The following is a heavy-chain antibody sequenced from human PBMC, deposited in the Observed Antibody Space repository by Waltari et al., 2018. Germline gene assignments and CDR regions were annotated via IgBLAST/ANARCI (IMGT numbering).Heavy chain of an antibody. D-gene: IGHD6-13*01. CDR1: GFTFSSYA. J-gene: IGHJ6*02. CDR3: AQQQLVPYYYYYYGMDV. V-gene: IGHV3-23*01. CDR2: ISGSGGST. Sequence: EVQLLESGGGLVQPGGSLRLSCAASGFTFSSYAMSWVRQAPGKGLEWVSAISGSGGSTYYADSVKGRFTSSRDNSKNTLYLQMNSLRAEDTAVYYCAQQQLVPYYYYYYGMDVWGQGTTVTVSS.